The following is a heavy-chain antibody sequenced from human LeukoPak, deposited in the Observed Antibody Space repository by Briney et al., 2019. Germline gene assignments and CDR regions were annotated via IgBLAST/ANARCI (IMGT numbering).Heavy chain of an antibody. J-gene: IGHJ4*02. CDR2: IYSGGST. V-gene: IGHV3-66*02. D-gene: IGHD2-15*01. Sequence: GGSLRLSCAASGFTVSSNYMSWVRQAPGKGLERVSVIYSGGSTYYADSVKGRFTISRDHSKNTLYLQMNRLRAEDTAVYYCARDLDCSGGSCYSYWGQGTLVTVSS. CDR3: ARDLDCSGGSCYSY. CDR1: GFTVSSNY.